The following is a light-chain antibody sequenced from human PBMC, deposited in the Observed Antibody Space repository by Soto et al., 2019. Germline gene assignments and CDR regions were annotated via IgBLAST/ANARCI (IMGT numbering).Light chain of an antibody. CDR3: LLFYGGAWV. V-gene: IGLV7-43*01. CDR2: STS. Sequence: QAVVTQEPSLTVSPGGTVTLTCASSSGAVTSGYYPNWFQQKPGQAPRILIYSTSNKHSWAPARFSGSLLGGKAALTLSGVQPEDEYEYYCLLFYGGAWVFGGGTKLTVL. J-gene: IGLJ3*02. CDR1: SGAVTSGYY.